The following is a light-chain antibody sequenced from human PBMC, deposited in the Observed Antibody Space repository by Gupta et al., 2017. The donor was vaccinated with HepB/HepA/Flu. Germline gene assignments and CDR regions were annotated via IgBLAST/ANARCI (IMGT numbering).Light chain of an antibody. CDR1: QSIDTN. V-gene: IGKV3-15*01. CDR2: GAS. Sequence: EIVMTQSPATLSVAPGERATLSCRASQSIDTNLAWYQQKPGQAPRLLIYGASTRATGVPVRFSGSGYGTEFTLTISSRQSEDFAVYYCQQGNIWPPVTFGGGTKVEIK. J-gene: IGKJ4*01. CDR3: QQGNIWPPVT.